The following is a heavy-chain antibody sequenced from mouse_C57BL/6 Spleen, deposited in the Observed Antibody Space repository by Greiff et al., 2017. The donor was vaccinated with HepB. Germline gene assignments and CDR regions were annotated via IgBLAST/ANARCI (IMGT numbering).Heavy chain of an antibody. J-gene: IGHJ4*01. CDR3: ARSGMVTTAMDY. Sequence: VQLQQSGPELVKPGASVKISCKASGYAFSSSWMNWVKQRPGQGLEWIGRIYPGDGDTNYNGKFKGKATLTADKSSSTAYMQLSSLTSEDSAVYFCARSGMVTTAMDYWGQGTSVTVSS. D-gene: IGHD2-2*01. CDR1: GYAFSSSW. V-gene: IGHV1-82*01. CDR2: IYPGDGDT.